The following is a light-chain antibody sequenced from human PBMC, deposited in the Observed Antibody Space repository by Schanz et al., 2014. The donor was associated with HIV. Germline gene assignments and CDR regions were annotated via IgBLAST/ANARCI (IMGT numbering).Light chain of an antibody. CDR1: QSLLHGNGYNY. Sequence: DIVMTQSPLSLPVTPGEPASISCRSSQSLLHGNGYNYLDWYLQKPGRSPQLLIYEVSNRFSGVPDRFSGSGSGTDFPLKISRVEAEDVGVYYCMQSVHVPYTFGQGTKLEI. CDR3: MQSVHVPYT. CDR2: EVS. V-gene: IGKV2D-29*02. J-gene: IGKJ2*01.